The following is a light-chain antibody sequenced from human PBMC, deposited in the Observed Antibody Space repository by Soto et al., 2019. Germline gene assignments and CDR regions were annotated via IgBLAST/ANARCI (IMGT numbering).Light chain of an antibody. J-gene: IGLJ3*02. CDR1: SSNIGSNY. Sequence: QAVVTQPPSASGTPGQRVTISCSGSSSNIGSNYVYWHQQLPGTAPRGLIYKNNERPSGVPDRFSGSKSGTSASLASSGLRSEDEADYYCVAWDDSLSAWVFGGGTQLTVL. CDR3: VAWDDSLSAWV. CDR2: KNN. V-gene: IGLV1-47*01.